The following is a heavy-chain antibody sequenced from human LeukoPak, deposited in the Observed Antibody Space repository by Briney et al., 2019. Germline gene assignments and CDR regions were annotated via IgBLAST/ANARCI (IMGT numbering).Heavy chain of an antibody. J-gene: IGHJ4*02. V-gene: IGHV3-9*01. CDR2: ISWNSGSI. D-gene: IGHD2-2*01. CDR1: GFTFDDYA. CDR3: AKDIEYRLGYCSSTSCYGFDY. Sequence: GGSLRLSCAASGFTFDDYAMHWVRQAPGKGLEWVSGISWNSGSIGYADSVKGRFTISRDNAKNSLYLQMNSLRAEDTALYYCAKDIEYRLGYCSSTSCYGFDYWGQGTLVTVSS.